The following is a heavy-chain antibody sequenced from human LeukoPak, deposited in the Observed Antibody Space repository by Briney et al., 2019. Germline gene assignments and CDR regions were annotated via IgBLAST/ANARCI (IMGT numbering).Heavy chain of an antibody. CDR3: ARGWAPYYFDY. D-gene: IGHD1-26*01. CDR1: GGSFSAYY. V-gene: IGHV4-34*01. J-gene: IGHJ4*02. Sequence: SETLSLTCAVYGGSFSAYYWSWIRQPPGKGLEWIGEISHTGSTNYNPSLKSRVTISVDTSKNQFSLKLSSVTAADTAVYYCARGWAPYYFDYWGQGTLVTVSS. CDR2: ISHTGST.